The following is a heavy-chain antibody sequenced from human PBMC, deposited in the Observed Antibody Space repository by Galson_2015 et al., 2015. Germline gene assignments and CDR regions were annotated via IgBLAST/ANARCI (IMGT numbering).Heavy chain of an antibody. CDR3: ARDAIPQGCSSTSCYLVYYYYMDV. CDR1: GYTFTSYG. D-gene: IGHD2-2*01. CDR2: ISAYNGNT. Sequence: SVKVSCKASGYTFTSYGISWVRQAPGQGLEWMGWISAYNGNTNYAQKLQGRVTMTTDTSTSTADMELRSLRSDDTAVYYCARDAIPQGCSSTSCYLVYYYYMDVWGKGTTVTVSS. V-gene: IGHV1-18*01. J-gene: IGHJ6*03.